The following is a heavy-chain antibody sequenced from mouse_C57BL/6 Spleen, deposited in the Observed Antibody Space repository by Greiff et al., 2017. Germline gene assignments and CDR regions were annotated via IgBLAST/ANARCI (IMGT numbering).Heavy chain of an antibody. V-gene: IGHV1-55*01. CDR3: AGLYGYDEDFDY. Sequence: VQLQQPGAELVKPGASVKMSCKASGYTFTSYWRTWVKQRPGQGLEWIGDIYPGSGSTNYNEKFKSKATLTVDTSSSTAYMQLSSLTSEDSAVYYCAGLYGYDEDFDYWGQGTTLTVSS. CDR2: IYPGSGST. D-gene: IGHD2-2*01. CDR1: GYTFTSYW. J-gene: IGHJ2*01.